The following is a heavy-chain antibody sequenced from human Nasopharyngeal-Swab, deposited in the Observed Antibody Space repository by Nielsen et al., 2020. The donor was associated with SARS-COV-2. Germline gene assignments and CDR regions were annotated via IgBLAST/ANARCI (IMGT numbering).Heavy chain of an antibody. J-gene: IGHJ6*02. V-gene: IGHV1-8*01. CDR1: GYTFTNYD. CDR2: MNPNSGNT. CDR3: ARVWGSSSGLGMDV. Sequence: ASVKVSCKASGYTFTNYDINWVRQATGQGLEWMGWMNPNSGNTGYAQKFQGRVTMTRNTSISTAYMELSSLRSEDTAVYYCARVWGSSSGLGMDVWGQGTTVTVSS. D-gene: IGHD6-13*01.